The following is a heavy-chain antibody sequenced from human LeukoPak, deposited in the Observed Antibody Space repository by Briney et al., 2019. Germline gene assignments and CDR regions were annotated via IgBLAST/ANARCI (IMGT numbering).Heavy chain of an antibody. V-gene: IGHV3-33*08. J-gene: IGHJ4*02. CDR2: IWYDGSNK. CDR3: ARYSSSWYGTFDY. D-gene: IGHD6-13*01. Sequence: GGSLRLSCAASGFTFSSYGMHWVRQAPGKGLEWVAVIWYDGSNKYYADSVKGRFTISRDNSKSTLYLQMNSLRAEDTAVYYCARYSSSWYGTFDYWGQGTLVTVSS. CDR1: GFTFSSYG.